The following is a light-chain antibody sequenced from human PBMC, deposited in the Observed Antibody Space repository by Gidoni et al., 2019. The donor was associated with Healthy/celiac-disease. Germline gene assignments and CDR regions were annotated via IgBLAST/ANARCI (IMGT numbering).Light chain of an antibody. Sequence: DIQMTQSPSTLSASVGDRVTITCRASQSISSWLAWYQQKPGNPPKLLIYKASSLESGVPSRFSGSGSGTEFTLTISSLQPDDFATYYCQQYNSYPLTFGGGTKVEIK. CDR3: QQYNSYPLT. CDR2: KAS. V-gene: IGKV1-5*03. J-gene: IGKJ4*01. CDR1: QSISSW.